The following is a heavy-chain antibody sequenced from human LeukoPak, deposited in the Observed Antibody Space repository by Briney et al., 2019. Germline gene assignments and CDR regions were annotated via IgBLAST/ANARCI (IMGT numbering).Heavy chain of an antibody. CDR1: GFAFSSYT. CDR2: ITRSSAYM. CDR3: ARGGPQLSGY. D-gene: IGHD2-2*01. V-gene: IGHV3-21*01. Sequence: GGSLRLSCAASGFAFSSYTMNWVRQAPGKGLEWVSSITRSSAYMYYADSVKGRFTASRDNAKNSLYLQMNSLRVEDTAVYYCARGGPQLSGYWGQGTLVTVSS. J-gene: IGHJ4*02.